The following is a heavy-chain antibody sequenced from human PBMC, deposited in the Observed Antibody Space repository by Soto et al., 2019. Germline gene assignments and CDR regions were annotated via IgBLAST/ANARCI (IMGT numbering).Heavy chain of an antibody. D-gene: IGHD6-13*01. CDR2: IYSGGST. CDR3: ARDRGSSWYFDY. J-gene: IGHJ4*02. V-gene: IGHV3-66*02. CDR1: GFTVSSNY. Sequence: GGSLRLSCAASGFTVSSNYMSWVHQAPGKGLEWVSVIYSGGSTYYADSVMGRFTISRDNSKNTLYLQMNSLRAEDTAVYYCARDRGSSWYFDYWGQGTLVTVSS.